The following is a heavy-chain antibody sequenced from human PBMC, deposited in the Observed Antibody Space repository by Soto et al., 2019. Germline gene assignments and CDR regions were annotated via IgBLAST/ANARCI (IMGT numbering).Heavy chain of an antibody. D-gene: IGHD3-10*01. CDR2: MNPNSGNT. J-gene: IGHJ6*03. CDR3: ARAVQVLPETGFGEFLPYYYYYYMDV. V-gene: IGHV1-8*01. CDR1: GYTFTSYD. Sequence: ASVKVSCKASGYTFTSYDINWVRQATGQGLEWMGWMNPNSGNTGYAQKFQGRVTMTRNTSISTAYMELSSLRSEDTAVYYCARAVQVLPETGFGEFLPYYYYYYMDVWGKGTTVTVSS.